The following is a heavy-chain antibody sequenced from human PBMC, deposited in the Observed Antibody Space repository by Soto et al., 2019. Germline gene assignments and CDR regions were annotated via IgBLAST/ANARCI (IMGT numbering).Heavy chain of an antibody. V-gene: IGHV3-23*01. Sequence: GGSLRLSCAASGFTLSNFAMSWVRQAPGKGLEWVSVVSGNGGTTYYADSVKGRFTISRDNSKNTLYLQMNSLRAEDTAVYYCAKDVHYDSSGGLDYWGQGTLVTVSS. D-gene: IGHD3-22*01. CDR3: AKDVHYDSSGGLDY. CDR1: GFTLSNFA. J-gene: IGHJ4*02. CDR2: VSGNGGTT.